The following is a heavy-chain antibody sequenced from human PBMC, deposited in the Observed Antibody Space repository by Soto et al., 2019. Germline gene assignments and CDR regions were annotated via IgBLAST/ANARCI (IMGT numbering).Heavy chain of an antibody. CDR2: IYHSGST. V-gene: IGHV4-30-2*01. CDR1: GGSISSGGYS. Sequence: QLQLQESGSGLVKPSQTLSLTCAVSGGSISSGGYSWSWIRQPPGKGLEWIGYIYHSGSTYYNPYLKRRVTISVDRSKNQFSLKLSSVTAADTAVYYCARGGVRWFGEYFFDYWGQGTLVTVSS. J-gene: IGHJ4*02. D-gene: IGHD3-10*01. CDR3: ARGGVRWFGEYFFDY.